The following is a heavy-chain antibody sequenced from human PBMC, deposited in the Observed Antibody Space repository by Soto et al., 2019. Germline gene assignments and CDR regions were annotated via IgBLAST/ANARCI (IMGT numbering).Heavy chain of an antibody. CDR1: GFTFSSYA. Sequence: PGGSLRLSCAASGFTFSSYAMHWVRQAPGKGLEWVAVISYDGSNKYYADSVKGRFTISRDNSKNTLYLQMNSLRAEDTAVYYCARDLSAGYNPYYYYGMDVWGQGTTVTV. CDR2: ISYDGSNK. D-gene: IGHD5-12*01. CDR3: ARDLSAGYNPYYYYGMDV. J-gene: IGHJ6*02. V-gene: IGHV3-30-3*01.